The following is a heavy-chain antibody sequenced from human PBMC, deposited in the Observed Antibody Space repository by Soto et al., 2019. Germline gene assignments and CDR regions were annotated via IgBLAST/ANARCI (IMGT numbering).Heavy chain of an antibody. CDR3: ARAHRPYDFWSPSFDY. V-gene: IGHV4-31*03. Sequence: SETLSLTCTVSGGSISSGGYYWSWIRQHPGKGLEWIGYIYYSGSTYYNPSLKSRVTISVDTSKNQFSLKLSSVTAADTAVYYCARAHRPYDFWSPSFDYWGQGTLVTV. CDR2: IYYSGST. CDR1: GGSISSGGYY. D-gene: IGHD3-3*01. J-gene: IGHJ4*02.